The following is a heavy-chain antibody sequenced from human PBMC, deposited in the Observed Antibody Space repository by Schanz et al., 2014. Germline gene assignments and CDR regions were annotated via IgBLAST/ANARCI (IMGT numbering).Heavy chain of an antibody. CDR2: INWNGGDA. V-gene: IGHV3-20*01. CDR3: ARGSSASLSIVWFDL. Sequence: EVLLLESGGRVERPGGSLRLSCAASGFIFDDYGMSWVRQVPGKGLEWVSGINWNGGDASYADSVKGRFIISRDNAKNSLYLEMNSLRAGDTAFYHCARGSSASLSIVWFDLWGQGTLXTVSS. D-gene: IGHD6-6*01. CDR1: GFIFDDYG. J-gene: IGHJ5*02.